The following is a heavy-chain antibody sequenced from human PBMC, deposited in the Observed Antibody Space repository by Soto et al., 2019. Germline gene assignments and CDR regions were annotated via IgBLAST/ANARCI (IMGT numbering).Heavy chain of an antibody. J-gene: IGHJ4*02. CDR1: GYSFTSYW. D-gene: IGHD2-2*02. CDR3: ATGGYCSSVSCYNFFDY. V-gene: IGHV5-51*01. CDR2: IYPGDSDT. Sequence: GESLKISCKGSGYSFTSYWIGWVRQMPGKGLEWMGIIYPGDSDTRYSPSFQGQVTISADKSISTAYLQWSSLKASDTAMYYCATGGYCSSVSCYNFFDYWGQGTLVTAPQ.